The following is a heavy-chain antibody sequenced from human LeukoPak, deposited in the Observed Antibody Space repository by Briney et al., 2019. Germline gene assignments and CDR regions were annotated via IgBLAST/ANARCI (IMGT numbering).Heavy chain of an antibody. CDR2: INTDGSST. CDR1: GFTFSSYW. V-gene: IGHV3-74*01. CDR3: ARGVVVVATNLNWFDP. D-gene: IGHD2-15*01. J-gene: IGHJ5*02. Sequence: GGSLRLSCAASGFTFSSYWMHWVRQALWKGLVWVSRINTDGSSTSYADSVKGRFTISRDNAKNTLYLQMNSLRAEDTAVYYCARGVVVVATNLNWFDPWGQGTLVTVSS.